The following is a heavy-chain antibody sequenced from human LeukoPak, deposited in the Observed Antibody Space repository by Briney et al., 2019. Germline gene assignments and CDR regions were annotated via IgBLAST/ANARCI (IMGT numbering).Heavy chain of an antibody. D-gene: IGHD3-22*01. CDR3: ARVAPSYYYDSSGYYVRDHYYFDY. CDR2: ISSSGSTI. J-gene: IGHJ4*02. V-gene: IGHV3-11*04. Sequence: GSLRLSCAASGFTFSDYYMSWIRQAPGKGLEWVSYISSSGSTIYYADSVKGRFTISRDNAKNSLCLQMNSLRAEDTAVYYCARVAPSYYYDSSGYYVRDHYYFDYWGQGTLVTVSS. CDR1: GFTFSDYY.